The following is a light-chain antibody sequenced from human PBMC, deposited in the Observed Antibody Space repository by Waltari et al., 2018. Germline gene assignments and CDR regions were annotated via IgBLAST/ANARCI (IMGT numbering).Light chain of an antibody. J-gene: IGLJ2*01. CDR2: DLT. Sequence: QSALTQPASVSGSPGQSITISCAATCDHIGAYSYVTWYHQRPGKVPKLIIYDLTERPSGVSNRFSGSKSGSTASLTVSGLQAEDEGLFYCSAYTSRGTLKFGGGTRVTVL. CDR1: CDHIGAYSY. V-gene: IGLV2-14*03. CDR3: SAYTSRGTLK.